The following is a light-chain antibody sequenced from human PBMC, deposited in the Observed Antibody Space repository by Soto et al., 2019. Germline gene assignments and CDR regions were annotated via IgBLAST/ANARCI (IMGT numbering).Light chain of an antibody. CDR1: QTISRY. Sequence: DIQMTQSPSSLSASVGDRVTMTCRASQTISRYLNWYQQKPGKAPNLLIYAASSLQSGVPSRFSGSGSGTDFTLTINSLQPEDFAIYYCQQTYSTPLTFGQVTKVDIK. V-gene: IGKV1-39*01. J-gene: IGKJ1*01. CDR2: AAS. CDR3: QQTYSTPLT.